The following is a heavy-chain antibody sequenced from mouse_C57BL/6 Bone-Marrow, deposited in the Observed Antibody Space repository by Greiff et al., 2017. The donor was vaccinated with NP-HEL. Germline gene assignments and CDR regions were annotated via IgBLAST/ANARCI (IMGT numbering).Heavy chain of an antibody. J-gene: IGHJ2*01. V-gene: IGHV3-6*01. Sequence: VQLQQSGPGLVKPSQSLSLTCSVTGYSITSGYYWNWIRQFPGNKLEWMGYISYDGSNNYNPSLKNRISITRDTSKNQFFLKLNSVTTEDTATYYCARQLEGFYFDYWGQGTTLTVSS. D-gene: IGHD4-1*02. CDR3: ARQLEGFYFDY. CDR2: ISYDGSN. CDR1: GYSITSGYY.